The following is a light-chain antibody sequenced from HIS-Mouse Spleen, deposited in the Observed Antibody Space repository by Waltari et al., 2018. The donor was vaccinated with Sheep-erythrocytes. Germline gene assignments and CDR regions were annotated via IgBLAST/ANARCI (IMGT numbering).Light chain of an antibody. CDR1: SRDVGGYTY. CDR2: DVS. V-gene: IGLV2-11*01. Sequence: QSALTQPRSVSGSPGQSVTIHCTGTSRDVGGYTYVSWYQQHPGKAPKLMIYDVSKRPSGVPDRFSGSKSGNTASLTISGLQAEDEADYYCCSYAGSYNHVFATGTKVTVL. J-gene: IGLJ1*01. CDR3: CSYAGSYNHV.